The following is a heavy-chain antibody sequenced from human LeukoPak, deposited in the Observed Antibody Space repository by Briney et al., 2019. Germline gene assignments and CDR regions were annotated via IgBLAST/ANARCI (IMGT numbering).Heavy chain of an antibody. Sequence: PGGSLRLSCAASGFTFSSYSMNWVRQAPGNGLEWVSYISSSSSTIYYADSVKGRFTISRDNAKNSLYLQMNSLRAEDTAVYYCARTSRRYYDSSGSVRGYWGQGTLVTVSS. D-gene: IGHD3-22*01. J-gene: IGHJ4*02. CDR3: ARTSRRYYDSSGSVRGY. CDR1: GFTFSSYS. CDR2: ISSSSSTI. V-gene: IGHV3-48*01.